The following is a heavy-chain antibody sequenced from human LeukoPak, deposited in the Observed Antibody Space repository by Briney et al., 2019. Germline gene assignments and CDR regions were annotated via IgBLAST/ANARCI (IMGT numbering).Heavy chain of an antibody. CDR2: IYYSGST. J-gene: IGHJ6*02. CDR1: GGSISSYY. V-gene: IGHV4-59*08. D-gene: IGHD3-22*01. Sequence: PSETLSLTCTVAGGSISSYYWSWIRQPPGKGLAWIGYIYYSGSTNYNPSLKSRVTISVDTSKNQFSLKLSSVTAADTAVYYCARHIDYYDSSGYYYGYYGMDVWGQGTTVTVSS. CDR3: ARHIDYYDSSGYYYGYYGMDV.